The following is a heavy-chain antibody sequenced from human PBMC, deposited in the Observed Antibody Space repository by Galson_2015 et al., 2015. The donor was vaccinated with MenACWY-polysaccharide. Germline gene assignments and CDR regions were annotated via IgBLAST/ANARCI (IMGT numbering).Heavy chain of an antibody. Sequence: SLRLSCAASGSRFSNSGMHWVRQAPGKGLEWVAVIQYDGSKIVYADSVKGRFTISRDNSKNTLFLEMNSLGAEDTAVYYCAREGSRIVFHAFDTWGQGTMVT. CDR2: IQYDGSKI. CDR3: AREGSRIVFHAFDT. CDR1: GSRFSNSG. V-gene: IGHV3-33*01. J-gene: IGHJ3*02. D-gene: IGHD6-13*01.